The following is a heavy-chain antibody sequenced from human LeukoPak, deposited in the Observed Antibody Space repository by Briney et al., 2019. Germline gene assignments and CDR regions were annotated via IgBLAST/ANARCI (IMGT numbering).Heavy chain of an antibody. CDR2: IRSDGSTT. CDR1: GFTFRSYW. J-gene: IGHJ4*02. D-gene: IGHD5-18*01. CDR3: ARDYRYGFDY. V-gene: IGHV3-74*01. Sequence: GGSLSLSCAASGFTFRSYWMQWVRQAPGKGLVWVSHIRSDGSTTIYADSVKGRFTISRDNAKNTLYLQMNSLRAEDTAVYYCARDYRYGFDYWGQGTLVTVSS.